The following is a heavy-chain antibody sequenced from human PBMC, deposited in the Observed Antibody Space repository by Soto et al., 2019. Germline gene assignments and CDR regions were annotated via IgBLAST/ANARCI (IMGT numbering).Heavy chain of an antibody. Sequence: QVQLVQSGAELKKPGASVKVSCKASGYTFSNYDMNWVRQATGQGPEWIGWVNPNNGDTGYAQKFQGRVTLTTDSSTTTDYMELTRLRSEDTAIYYCAKVSRKGSEIDCDYWGQGTLITVSS. CDR1: GYTFSNYD. CDR3: AKVSRKGSEIDCDY. V-gene: IGHV1-8*01. J-gene: IGHJ4*02. CDR2: VNPNNGDT. D-gene: IGHD3-10*01.